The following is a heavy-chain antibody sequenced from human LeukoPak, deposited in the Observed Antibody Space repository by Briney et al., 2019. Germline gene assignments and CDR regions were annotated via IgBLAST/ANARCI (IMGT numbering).Heavy chain of an antibody. V-gene: IGHV3-30*18. CDR3: AKVNYYDSSGYLDY. CDR1: GFTFSSYG. CDR2: ISHDGSNE. D-gene: IGHD3-22*01. J-gene: IGHJ4*02. Sequence: GGSLRLSYTASGFTFSSYGMHWVRQAPGKGLEWVAVISHDGSNEYYADSVKGRFTISRDNSKNTLHLQMNSLRVEDTAVYYCAKVNYYDSSGYLDYWGQGTLVTVSS.